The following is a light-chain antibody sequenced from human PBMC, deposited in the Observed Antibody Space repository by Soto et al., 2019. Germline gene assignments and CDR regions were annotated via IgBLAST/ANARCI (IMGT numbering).Light chain of an antibody. V-gene: IGKV3-15*01. CDR3: QQYNNLPMT. J-gene: IGKJ5*01. CDR2: GAS. Sequence: EIMMTQSPATLSVSPGERATLSCRASQSVSSSLAWYQQKPGQAPRLLIYGASTRATGIPARFSGSGSGTEFTLTINSLQSEDFAVYYCQQYNNLPMTFGQGTRLEIK. CDR1: QSVSSS.